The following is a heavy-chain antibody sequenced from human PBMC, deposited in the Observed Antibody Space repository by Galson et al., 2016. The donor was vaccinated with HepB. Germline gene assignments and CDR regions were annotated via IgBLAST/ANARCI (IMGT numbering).Heavy chain of an antibody. J-gene: IGHJ4*02. CDR3: ARTSDEYFYGSGIYYFDY. D-gene: IGHD3-10*01. CDR1: GFSLSTSGMC. CDR2: IDWDDDK. Sequence: PALVKPTQTLTLTCTFSGFSLSTSGMCVSWIRQPPGKALEWLALIDWDDDKFYNRSLKTRLTISKDTSKNQVVVTMTNMDPVDTATYYCARTSDEYFYGSGIYYFDYWGQGTLVTVSS. V-gene: IGHV2-70*01.